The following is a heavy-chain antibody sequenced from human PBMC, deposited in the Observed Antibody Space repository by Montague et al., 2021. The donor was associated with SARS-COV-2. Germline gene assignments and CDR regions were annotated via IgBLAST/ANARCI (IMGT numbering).Heavy chain of an antibody. V-gene: IGHV4-39*07. CDR2: IYESGTT. CDR1: GDSIDSSASY. J-gene: IGHJ4*02. D-gene: IGHD2-21*01. CDR3: ARGKEEKFRMVIFLPYFDY. Sequence: SETLSLTCSVSGDSIDSSASYWGWVRQTPGKGLEWIGNIYESGTTSYNPSLGSRVTISVDSSNNQFSLTLTSVTAADTAVYYCARGKEEKFRMVIFLPYFDYWGQGALVTVSS.